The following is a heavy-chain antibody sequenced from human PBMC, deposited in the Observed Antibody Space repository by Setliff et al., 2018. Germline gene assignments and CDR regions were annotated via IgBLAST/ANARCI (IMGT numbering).Heavy chain of an antibody. Sequence: GGPVQVSCKASGYTFSDYYMHWIRQAPGQGPEWMGCINPNTGGTRFAQKFQFGVTMTADKAITTAYMELTRLTSDDTAMYYCARDLLGSQGRTFDLWGQGTLVTVSS. D-gene: IGHD1-26*01. V-gene: IGHV1-2*02. CDR3: ARDLLGSQGRTFDL. CDR1: GYTFSDYY. J-gene: IGHJ4*02. CDR2: INPNTGGT.